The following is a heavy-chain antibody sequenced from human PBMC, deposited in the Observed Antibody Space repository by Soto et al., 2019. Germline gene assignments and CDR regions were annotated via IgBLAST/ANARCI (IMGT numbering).Heavy chain of an antibody. CDR2: LSGSGVST. J-gene: IGHJ6*02. CDR3: AKALKTTAVGPGDYDYGMDV. Sequence: EMQLLESGGGLVQPGGSLRISCAASGFTFSNHVMTWVRQAPGKGLEWVSALSGSGVSTFYADSVKGRFTISRDNSKNTLHLQMSSLRAEDTAVYYCAKALKTTAVGPGDYDYGMDVWGQGTTVTVSS. CDR1: GFTFSNHV. D-gene: IGHD3-10*01. V-gene: IGHV3-23*01.